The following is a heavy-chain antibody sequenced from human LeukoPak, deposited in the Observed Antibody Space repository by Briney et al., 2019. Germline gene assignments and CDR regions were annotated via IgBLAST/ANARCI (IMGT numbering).Heavy chain of an antibody. J-gene: IGHJ3*02. V-gene: IGHV3-30*02. CDR3: ARDLPTQGSGLTIHPQGFDI. D-gene: IGHD6-25*01. Sequence: GESLRLSCAASGLIFSKYGMHWVRQTPGKGLEWVAFIRYDGSNKYYADSVKGRFTISRDNSMNTLYLQMNSLRAEDTAVYYCARDLPTQGSGLTIHPQGFDIWGQGTMVTVSS. CDR2: IRYDGSNK. CDR1: GLIFSKYG.